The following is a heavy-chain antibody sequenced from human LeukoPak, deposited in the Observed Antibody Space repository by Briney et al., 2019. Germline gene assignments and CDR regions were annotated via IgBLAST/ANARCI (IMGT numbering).Heavy chain of an antibody. J-gene: IGHJ3*02. CDR2: IYYSGST. CDR1: GGSISSYY. D-gene: IGHD2-21*01. CDR3: ARDKDCGGDCPPQRRQHASDI. Sequence: PSETLSLICTVSGGSISSYYWSWIRQPPGKGLEWIGYIYYSGSTNYNPSLKSRVTISVDTSKNQFSLKLSSVTAADTAVYYCARDKDCGGDCPPQRRQHASDIWGQGTMVTVSS. V-gene: IGHV4-59*01.